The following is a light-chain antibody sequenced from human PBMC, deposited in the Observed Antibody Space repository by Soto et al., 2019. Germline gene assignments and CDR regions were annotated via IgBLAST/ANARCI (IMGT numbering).Light chain of an antibody. J-gene: IGLJ2*01. CDR2: HDT. CDR1: KLGDKY. V-gene: IGLV3-1*01. CDR3: QAWDSSTDVV. Sequence: SYELTQPPSVSVSPGQTASITCSGDKLGDKYACWYQQKPGQSPVLVIYHDTKRPSGIPERFSGSNSGNTATLTISGTQAMDEADYYCQAWDSSTDVVFGGGTKVTVL.